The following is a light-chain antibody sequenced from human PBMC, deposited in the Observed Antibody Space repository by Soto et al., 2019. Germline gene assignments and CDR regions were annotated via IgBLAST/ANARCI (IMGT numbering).Light chain of an antibody. V-gene: IGKV1-8*01. CDR3: QQYYSYPFT. J-gene: IGKJ3*01. CDR2: AAS. Sequence: AIRMTQSPSSFSASTGDRVTFTCRASQGIASYLAWYRQKPGKAPKLLIYAASTLQSGVPSRFSGSGSGTDFTLTICGLQSEDFATYYCQQYYSYPFTFDPGTKVDIK. CDR1: QGIASY.